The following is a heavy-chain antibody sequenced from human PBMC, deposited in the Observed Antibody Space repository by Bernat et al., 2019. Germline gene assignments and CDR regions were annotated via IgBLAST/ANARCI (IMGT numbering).Heavy chain of an antibody. CDR1: GFTFSSYA. D-gene: IGHD5-18*01. V-gene: IGHV3-23*01. CDR3: AKDLGYRYGLTNYYYGMDV. CDR2: ISGSDGSS. Sequence: EVQLLESGGGLVQPGGSLRLSCAASGFTFSSYAMSWVRQAPGKGLEWVSVISGSDGSSDYADSVKGRFTISRDNSKNTLYLQMNSLRAEDTAVYYCAKDLGYRYGLTNYYYGMDVWGQGTTVTVSS. J-gene: IGHJ6*02.